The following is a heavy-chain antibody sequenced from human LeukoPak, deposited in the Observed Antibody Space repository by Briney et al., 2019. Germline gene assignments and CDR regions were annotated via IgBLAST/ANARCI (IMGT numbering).Heavy chain of an antibody. D-gene: IGHD4-23*01. Sequence: GASVKVSCKASGYTFTGYYMHWVRQAPGQGLEWMGWINPNSGGTNYAQKFQGRVTMTRDTSISTAYMELSRLRSDDTAVYYCARSRGGSRDYYYYYMDVWGRGTTVTVSS. CDR2: INPNSGGT. J-gene: IGHJ6*03. CDR1: GYTFTGYY. CDR3: ARSRGGSRDYYYYYMDV. V-gene: IGHV1-2*02.